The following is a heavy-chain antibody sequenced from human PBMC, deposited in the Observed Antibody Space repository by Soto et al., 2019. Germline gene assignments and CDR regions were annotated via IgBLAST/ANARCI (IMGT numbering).Heavy chain of an antibody. J-gene: IGHJ4*02. CDR2: IYNSGSI. CDR3: AGSTSGWYGATQGFDY. CDR1: GDSISNYY. D-gene: IGHD6-19*01. V-gene: IGHV4-59*01. Sequence: QVQLQESGPGLVKPSETLSLICTVSGDSISNYYWSWIRQPPGKGLEWIGYIYNSGSINYNPSLKSLVTISVDTSKKQFSLKVNSVTAADTAIYYCAGSTSGWYGATQGFDYWGQGTLVTVSS.